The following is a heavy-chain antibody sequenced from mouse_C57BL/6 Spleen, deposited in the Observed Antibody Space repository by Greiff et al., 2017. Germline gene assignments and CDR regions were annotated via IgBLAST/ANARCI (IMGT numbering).Heavy chain of an antibody. Sequence: EVNVVESGGGLVKPGGSLKLSCAASGFTFSSYAMSWVRQTPEKRLEWVATISDGGSYTYYPDNVKGRFTISRDNAKNNLYLQMSQLKSEDTAMYYCARAPGNGNYDFDYWGQGTTLTVSS. CDR3: ARAPGNGNYDFDY. CDR1: GFTFSSYA. CDR2: ISDGGSYT. J-gene: IGHJ2*01. V-gene: IGHV5-4*03. D-gene: IGHD2-1*01.